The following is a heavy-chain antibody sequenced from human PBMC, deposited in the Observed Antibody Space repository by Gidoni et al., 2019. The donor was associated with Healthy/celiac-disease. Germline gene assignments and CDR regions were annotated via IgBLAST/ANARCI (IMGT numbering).Heavy chain of an antibody. CDR3: ASIIAYYDILTGYYYPYYFDY. J-gene: IGHJ4*02. Sequence: QLQLQESGPGLVKPSETLSLTCTVSGCSIRSRSYYWGWIRQPPGKGLEWIGSIYYSGSTYYNPSLKSRVTISVDTSKNQFSLKLSSVTAADTAVYYCASIIAYYDILTGYYYPYYFDYWGQGTLVTVSS. V-gene: IGHV4-39*07. CDR1: GCSIRSRSYY. D-gene: IGHD3-9*01. CDR2: IYYSGST.